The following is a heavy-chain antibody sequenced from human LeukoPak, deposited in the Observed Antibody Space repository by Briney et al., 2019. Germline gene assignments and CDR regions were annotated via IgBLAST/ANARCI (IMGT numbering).Heavy chain of an antibody. V-gene: IGHV3-13*01. Sequence: GGSLRLSCAASGFTFSSYDMHWVRQATGKGLEWVSAIGTAGDTYYPGSVKGRFTISRENAKNSLYLQMNSLRAGDTAVYYCARVKGDYYGSGIKYYYYGMDVWGQGTTVTVSS. CDR1: GFTFSSYD. J-gene: IGHJ6*02. CDR2: IGTAGDT. D-gene: IGHD3-10*01. CDR3: ARVKGDYYGSGIKYYYYGMDV.